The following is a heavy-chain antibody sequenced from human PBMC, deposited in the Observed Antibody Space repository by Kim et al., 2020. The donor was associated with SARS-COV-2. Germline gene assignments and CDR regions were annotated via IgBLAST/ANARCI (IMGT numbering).Heavy chain of an antibody. CDR1: GGSFSGYD. J-gene: IGHJ6*02. V-gene: IGHV4-34*04. D-gene: IGHD1-1*01. Sequence: SETLSLTCAVSGGSFSGYDWSWIRQPPAQGQEWDGEINHSGSTSTNPYPYSRSTISVDTAKNQFSLKLSSVTAADTAVYYCARGRSPPSRDFNSRYPYYGRDFWDQAPVTTVSS. CDR2: INHSGST. CDR3: ARGRSPPSRDFNSRYPYYGRDF.